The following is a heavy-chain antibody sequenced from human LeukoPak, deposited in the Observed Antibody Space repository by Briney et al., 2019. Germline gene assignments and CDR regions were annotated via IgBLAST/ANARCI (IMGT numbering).Heavy chain of an antibody. Sequence: GRSLRLSCAASGFTFSTYGMHWVRQAPGKGLEWVAVISYDGSNKSYADSVKGRFSISRDNSKNTLSLQMNRLRAEDTAVYYCAKGHAWQWLVLPGQQWGQGTLVTVSS. CDR1: GFTFSTYG. CDR2: ISYDGSNK. J-gene: IGHJ1*01. V-gene: IGHV3-30*18. CDR3: AKGHAWQWLVLPGQQ. D-gene: IGHD6-19*01.